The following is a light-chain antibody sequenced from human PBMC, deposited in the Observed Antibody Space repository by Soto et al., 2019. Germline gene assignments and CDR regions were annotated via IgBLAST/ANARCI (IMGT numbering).Light chain of an antibody. J-gene: IGKJ5*01. CDR1: QSVSSN. Sequence: EIVMTQSPATLSVSPGERATLSCRASQSVSSNLAWYQQKPGQAPSLLIYGASTRATVVPDRFSGTGSGTEFTLTISSLKSEDYAVYYCQQYKAWPPITFGQGTRLEIK. CDR3: QQYKAWPPIT. CDR2: GAS. V-gene: IGKV3-15*01.